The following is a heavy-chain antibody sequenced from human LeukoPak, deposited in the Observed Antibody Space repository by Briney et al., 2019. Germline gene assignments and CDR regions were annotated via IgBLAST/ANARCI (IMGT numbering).Heavy chain of an antibody. D-gene: IGHD2-2*01. J-gene: IGHJ3*02. CDR2: MNEDGSTK. Sequence: GGSLRLSCAASGFTISSSWMTWVRQAPGKGLEWVANMNEDGSTKNYVDSVKGRFTIPRDNAQNSLFLQINSLRAGDTAVYYCARDYASNALDIWGQGTMVTVSS. CDR3: ARDYASNALDI. V-gene: IGHV3-7*01. CDR1: GFTISSSW.